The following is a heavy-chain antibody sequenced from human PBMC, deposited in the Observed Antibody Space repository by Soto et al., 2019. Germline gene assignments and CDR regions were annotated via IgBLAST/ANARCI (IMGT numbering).Heavy chain of an antibody. V-gene: IGHV1-69*01. Sequence: QVQLVQSGAEVKKPGSSVKVSCKASGGTFSSYAISWVRQAPGQGLEWMGGIIPIFGTANYAQKFQGRVTITADEYTSTAYMELRSLRSADKAVYYCARDGYNSFTFGSWFDPWGQGTLVTVSS. CDR1: GGTFSSYA. CDR2: IIPIFGTA. D-gene: IGHD3-16*01. J-gene: IGHJ5*02. CDR3: ARDGYNSFTFGSWFDP.